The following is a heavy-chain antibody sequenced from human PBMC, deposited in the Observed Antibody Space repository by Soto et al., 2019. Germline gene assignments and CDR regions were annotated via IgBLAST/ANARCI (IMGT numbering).Heavy chain of an antibody. CDR2: INSDGSST. V-gene: IGHV3-74*01. CDR3: ARDSLGYDILTGYYRYYYMDV. CDR1: GFTFSSYW. Sequence: GGSLRLSCAASGFTFSSYWMHWVRQAPGKGLVWVSRINSDGSSTSYADSVKGRFTISRDNAKNTLYLQMNSLRAEDTAVYYCARDSLGYDILTGYYRYYYMDVWGKGTTVTVSS. D-gene: IGHD3-9*01. J-gene: IGHJ6*03.